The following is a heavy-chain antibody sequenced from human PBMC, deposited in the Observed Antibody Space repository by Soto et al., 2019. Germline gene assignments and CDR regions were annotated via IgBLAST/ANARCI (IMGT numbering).Heavy chain of an antibody. D-gene: IGHD7-27*01. CDR2: ISGSGAST. J-gene: IGHJ4*02. CDR3: AKTPGVITVFTSFDH. Sequence: PGGSLRLSCVASGFTFNKYALAWVRQAPGKGLEWVSAISGSGASTYDADSVKGRFTISRDNSNNTLYLQMNSLRAEDTAVYYCAKTPGVITVFTSFDHWGQGTPVTVSS. V-gene: IGHV3-23*01. CDR1: GFTFNKYA.